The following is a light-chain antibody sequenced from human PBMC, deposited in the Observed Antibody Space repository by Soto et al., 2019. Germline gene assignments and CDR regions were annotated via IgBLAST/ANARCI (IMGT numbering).Light chain of an antibody. CDR1: TSDLGGYNY. CDR2: EVS. V-gene: IGLV2-14*01. Sequence: QSALTQPASVSGSPGQSITISCTGTTSDLGGYNYVSWYQQHPGKVPKLMIYEVSNRPSGVSNRFSGSKPGNTASLTISGLQAEDEAAYYCFSYTTSSAPYVFGTGTKVTVL. CDR3: FSYTTSSAPYV. J-gene: IGLJ1*01.